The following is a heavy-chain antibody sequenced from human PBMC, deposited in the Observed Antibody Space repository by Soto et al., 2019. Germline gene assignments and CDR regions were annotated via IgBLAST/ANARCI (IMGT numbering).Heavy chain of an antibody. CDR3: AKGPGYYYDSSAGY. CDR1: GFPFSSYS. CDR2: ISGSGGST. J-gene: IGHJ4*02. D-gene: IGHD3-22*01. V-gene: IGHV3-23*01. Sequence: GGSLRLSCAAAGFPFSSYSMSWVRPAPGKGLEWVSAISGSGGSTYYADSVKGRFTISRDNSKNTLYLQMNSLRAEDTAVYYCAKGPGYYYDSSAGYWSQGTLVTVSS.